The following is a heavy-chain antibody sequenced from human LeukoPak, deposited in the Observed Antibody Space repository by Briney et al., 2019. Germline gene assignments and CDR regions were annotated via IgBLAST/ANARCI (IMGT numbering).Heavy chain of an antibody. D-gene: IGHD6-19*01. CDR3: ARDPSNSSGWYIYFDY. J-gene: IGHJ4*02. CDR2: ISTYNGDT. V-gene: IGHV1-18*01. Sequence: GASVKVSCKASGYAFKRYGISWVRQAPGQELEWMGWISTYNGDTNYAQNFKGRVTMTTDASTSTAYMELRSLRSDDTAVYYCARDPSNSSGWYIYFDYWGQGTLVTVSS. CDR1: GYAFKRYG.